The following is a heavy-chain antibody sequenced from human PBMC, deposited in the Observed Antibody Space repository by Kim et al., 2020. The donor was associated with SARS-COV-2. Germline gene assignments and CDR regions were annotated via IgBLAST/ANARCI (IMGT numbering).Heavy chain of an antibody. D-gene: IGHD3-10*01. CDR3: TTLDVLLWFGDPPTGYDFDY. CDR2: IKSKTDGGTT. Sequence: GGSLRLSCAAYGFTFSNAWMSWVRQAPGKGLEWVGRIKSKTDGGTTDYAAPVKGRFTISRDDSKNPLYLQMNSLKTEDTAVYYCTTLDVLLWFGDPPTGYDFDYWGQGTLVTVSS. CDR1: GFTFSNAW. V-gene: IGHV3-15*01. J-gene: IGHJ4*02.